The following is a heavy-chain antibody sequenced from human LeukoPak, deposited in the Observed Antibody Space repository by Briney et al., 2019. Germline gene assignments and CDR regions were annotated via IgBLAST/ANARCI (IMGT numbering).Heavy chain of an antibody. D-gene: IGHD6-19*01. CDR3: AKGPNSSGWYWGDY. CDR2: ISGSGGST. Sequence: GGSLRLSCAASGFTFSSYAMSWVRQAPGKGLEWVSAISGSGGSTYYADSVKGRFTISRDNSKNTLYLQMNSLRAEDTAVYYCAKGPNSSGWYWGDYWGQGTLVTVSS. V-gene: IGHV3-23*01. CDR1: GFTFSSYA. J-gene: IGHJ4*02.